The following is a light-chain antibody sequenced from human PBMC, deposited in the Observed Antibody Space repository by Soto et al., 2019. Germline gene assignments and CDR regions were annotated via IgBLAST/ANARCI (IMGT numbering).Light chain of an antibody. CDR2: GAS. Sequence: EIVLTQSPGTLSLSPGERATLSCGASQSVTSNYLAWYQQKPGQAPRLLIFGASIRVKGIPDRFIGSGSGTDFTLTISRLEPEDFAVYYCQHYVTSLTTFGQGTKAEVK. V-gene: IGKV3-20*01. CDR3: QHYVTSLTT. CDR1: QSVTSNY. J-gene: IGKJ1*01.